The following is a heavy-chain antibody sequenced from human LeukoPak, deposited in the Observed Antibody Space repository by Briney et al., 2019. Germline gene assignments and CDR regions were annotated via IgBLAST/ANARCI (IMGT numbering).Heavy chain of an antibody. V-gene: IGHV3-7*01. CDR3: AREFSNYVWGSSPDY. D-gene: IGHD3-16*01. J-gene: IGHJ4*02. Sequence: GGSLRLCCAASGCTCSSYWMRWVRQAPGKGLEWVANIKQDGTENYYVDSVKGRFTISRDNAKNSLYLQMNSLRAEDTAVYYCAREFSNYVWGSSPDYWGQGTLVTVSS. CDR2: IKQDGTEN. CDR1: GCTCSSYW.